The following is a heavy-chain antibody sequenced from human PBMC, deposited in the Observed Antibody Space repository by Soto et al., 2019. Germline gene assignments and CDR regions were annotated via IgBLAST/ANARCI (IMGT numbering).Heavy chain of an antibody. Sequence: PSETLSLTCTVSGGSISSYYWSWIRQPPGKGLEWIGYIYYSGSTNYNPSLKSRVTISVDTSKNQFSLKLSSVTAADTAVYFCARHYYDSSGYYSLNFAYWGQGTLVPVSS. CDR1: GGSISSYY. V-gene: IGHV4-59*08. CDR2: IYYSGST. CDR3: ARHYYDSSGYYSLNFAY. J-gene: IGHJ4*02. D-gene: IGHD3-22*01.